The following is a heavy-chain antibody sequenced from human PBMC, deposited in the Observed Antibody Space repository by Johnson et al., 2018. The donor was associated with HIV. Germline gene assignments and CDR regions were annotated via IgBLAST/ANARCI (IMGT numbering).Heavy chain of an antibody. CDR2: IKSKTDGGTK. Sequence: EVQLVESGGNLVKPGGSLRLSCAASGFTFSYAWMSWVRQAPGKGLEWVGRIKSKTDGGTKDYTAPVKGRFTISRDDSKNTLYLQMNSLKIEDTAVYYCARDRGIGAAGDAFDIWGQGTMVTVSS. D-gene: IGHD6-13*01. J-gene: IGHJ3*02. CDR1: GFTFSYAW. V-gene: IGHV3-15*05. CDR3: ARDRGIGAAGDAFDI.